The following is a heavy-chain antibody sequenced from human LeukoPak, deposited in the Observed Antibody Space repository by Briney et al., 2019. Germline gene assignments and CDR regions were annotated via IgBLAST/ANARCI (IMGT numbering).Heavy chain of an antibody. V-gene: IGHV4-59*08. CDR3: ARRDALGSYGHFDY. CDR1: GGSISSYY. D-gene: IGHD5-18*01. Sequence: SETLSLTCTVSGGSISSYYWSWIRQPPGKGLEWIGYIYYSGSTNYNHSLKSRVTISVDTSKNQFSLKLSPVTAADTAVYYCARRDALGSYGHFDYWGQGTLVTVSS. J-gene: IGHJ4*02. CDR2: IYYSGST.